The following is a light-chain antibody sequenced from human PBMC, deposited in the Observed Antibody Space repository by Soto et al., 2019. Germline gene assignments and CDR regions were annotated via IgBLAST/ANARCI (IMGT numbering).Light chain of an antibody. CDR2: SNN. CDR1: NSNIGSNT. V-gene: IGLV1-44*01. CDR3: APWDDSLNGPV. J-gene: IGLJ2*01. Sequence: QSVLTQPPSASGTPGQRVTISCSGSNSNIGSNTVNWYQQLPGTAPKLLIYSNNQRPSGVPDRFSGSKSGTSASLAISGLQSEDEADYYCAPWDDSLNGPVFGGGTKPTVL.